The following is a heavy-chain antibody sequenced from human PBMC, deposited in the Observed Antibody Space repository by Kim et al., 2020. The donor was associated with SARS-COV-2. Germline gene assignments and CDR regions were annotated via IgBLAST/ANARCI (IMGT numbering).Heavy chain of an antibody. J-gene: IGHJ4*02. Sequence: GRFTIARDNAKNSLYLQMNSLRAEDTAVYYCARFTAGTYCSSTSCYYFDYWGQGTLVTVSS. V-gene: IGHV3-11*06. D-gene: IGHD2-2*01. CDR3: ARFTAGTYCSSTSCYYFDY.